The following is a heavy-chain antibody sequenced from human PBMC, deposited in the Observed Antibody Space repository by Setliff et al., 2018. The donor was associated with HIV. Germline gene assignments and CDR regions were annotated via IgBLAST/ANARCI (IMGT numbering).Heavy chain of an antibody. CDR3: ARLGIANAPDDY. V-gene: IGHV4-34*01. CDR2: INHSGST. J-gene: IGHJ4*02. CDR1: GGSFSGYY. D-gene: IGHD2-21*01. Sequence: PSETLSLTCAVYGGSFSGYYWSWIRQPPGKGLEWIGEINHSGSTNYNPSLKSRVTISVDTSKNQFSLKLRSVTAADTAVYYCARLGIANAPDDYWGQGTLVTVSS.